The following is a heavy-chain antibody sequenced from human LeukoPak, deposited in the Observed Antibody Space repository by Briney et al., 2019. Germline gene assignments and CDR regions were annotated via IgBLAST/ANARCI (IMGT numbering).Heavy chain of an antibody. J-gene: IGHJ4*02. V-gene: IGHV3-30*02. Sequence: GGSLRLSCAVSGLTFSIYGMHWVRQAPGKGLEWVTFIRDDGSSEHYADSVKGRFTVSRDHSKNTLYLQMNSLRPEDTAVYYCARDIVEPPGSGRYFDNWGQGTLITVSS. CDR2: IRDDGSSE. CDR3: ARDIVEPPGSGRYFDN. D-gene: IGHD1-14*01. CDR1: GLTFSIYG.